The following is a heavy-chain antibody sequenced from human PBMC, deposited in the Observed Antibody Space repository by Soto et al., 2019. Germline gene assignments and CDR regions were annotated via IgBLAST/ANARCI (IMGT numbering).Heavy chain of an antibody. CDR3: ARPRYSSSYPGSFDI. CDR1: GYSFTSYW. V-gene: IGHV5-51*01. D-gene: IGHD6-13*01. CDR2: VYPGDSDT. J-gene: IGHJ3*02. Sequence: PGESLKISCKGSGYSFTSYWIGWVRQMPGKGLEWMGIVYPGDSDTRYSPSFQGQVTISADKSISTAYLQWSSLKASDTAMYYCARPRYSSSYPGSFDIWGQGTMVTVSS.